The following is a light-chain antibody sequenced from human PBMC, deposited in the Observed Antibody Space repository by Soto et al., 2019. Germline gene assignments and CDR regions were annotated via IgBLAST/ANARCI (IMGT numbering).Light chain of an antibody. CDR3: QQYGNPPPYS. V-gene: IGKV3-20*01. Sequence: SVLTQSPGTLSLSPGERATLSCRASQSVSRSLLAWYQQKPGQAPRLLIYGASTRAAGIADRFSGSGSGTDFALTISRLEPEDFAVYYCQQYGNPPPYSFGQGTKLEIK. CDR2: GAS. J-gene: IGKJ2*03. CDR1: QSVSRSL.